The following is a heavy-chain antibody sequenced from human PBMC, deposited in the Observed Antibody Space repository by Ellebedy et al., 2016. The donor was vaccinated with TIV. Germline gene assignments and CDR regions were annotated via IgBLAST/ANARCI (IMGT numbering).Heavy chain of an antibody. CDR3: ARAGGRHSTGSGFY. Sequence: PGGSLRLSCAASGFIISGDWMSWVRQAPGKGLEWAANIKEDGSEAYYVDSVKGRFTISRDNAKNSLYLQMRNLRTEDTAAFYCARAGGRHSTGSGFYWGQGTRVTVST. V-gene: IGHV3-7*03. D-gene: IGHD2-2*01. CDR1: GFIISGDW. J-gene: IGHJ4*02. CDR2: IKEDGSEA.